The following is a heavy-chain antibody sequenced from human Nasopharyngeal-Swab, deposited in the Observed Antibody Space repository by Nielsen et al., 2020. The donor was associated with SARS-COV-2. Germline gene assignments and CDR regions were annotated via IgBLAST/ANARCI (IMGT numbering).Heavy chain of an antibody. CDR2: IYYSGST. CDR3: ASDSGYHQIFDY. D-gene: IGHD3-22*01. J-gene: IGHJ4*02. CDR1: GGSISSSSYY. Sequence: SETLSLTCTVSGGSISSSSYYWGWIRQPPGKGLEWIGSIYYSGSTYYNPSLKSRVTISVDTSKNQFSLKLSSVTAADTAVYYCASDSGYHQIFDYWGQGTLVTVPS. V-gene: IGHV4-39*01.